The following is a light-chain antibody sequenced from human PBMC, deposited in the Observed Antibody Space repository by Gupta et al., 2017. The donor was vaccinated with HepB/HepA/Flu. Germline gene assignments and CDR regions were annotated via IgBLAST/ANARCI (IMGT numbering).Light chain of an antibody. CDR3: ATWDGSLSAWV. CDR2: RNN. Sequence: QSVLTHPPSASGTPGQRVTISCSGSSSNIGINSVYWYQQLPGTAPKLLIHRNNQRPSGVPDRFSGSKSGTSASLAISWLRSEDEADYYCATWDGSLSAWVFGGGTKLTVL. CDR1: SSNIGINS. V-gene: IGLV1-47*01. J-gene: IGLJ3*02.